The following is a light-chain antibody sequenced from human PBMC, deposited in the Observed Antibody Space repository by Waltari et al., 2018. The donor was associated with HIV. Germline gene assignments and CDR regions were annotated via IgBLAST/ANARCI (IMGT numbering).Light chain of an antibody. CDR2: EVS. CDR3: SSYTSSSTLSYV. J-gene: IGLJ1*01. Sequence: QSALTQPASVSGSPGQSITISCTGTSSAVGGYNYVSWYQQHPGKAPKLMIYEVSTRPSGVSNRFSGSKSGNTASLTISGLQAEDEADYYCSSYTSSSTLSYVFGTGTKVTVL. CDR1: SSAVGGYNY. V-gene: IGLV2-14*01.